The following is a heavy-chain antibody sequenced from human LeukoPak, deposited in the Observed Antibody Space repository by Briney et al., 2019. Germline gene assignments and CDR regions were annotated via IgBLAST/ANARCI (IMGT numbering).Heavy chain of an antibody. CDR3: AREKYYYVSGRYYYMDV. Sequence: PSETLSLTCTVSGGSISSYYWSWIRQPPGKGLEWIGYIYYSGSTNYNPSLKSRVTISVDTSKNQFSLKLSSVTAADTAVYYCAREKYYYVSGRYYYMDVWGKGTTVTISS. J-gene: IGHJ6*03. V-gene: IGHV4-59*01. CDR2: IYYSGST. CDR1: GGSISSYY. D-gene: IGHD3-10*01.